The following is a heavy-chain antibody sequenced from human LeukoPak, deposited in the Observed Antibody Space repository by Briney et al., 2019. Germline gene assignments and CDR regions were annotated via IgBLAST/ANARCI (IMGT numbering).Heavy chain of an antibody. CDR1: GLIVSNNY. CDR3: ARGIRDCSRTTCYQPFDY. J-gene: IGHJ4*02. CDR2: VYSGGHT. D-gene: IGHD2-2*01. Sequence: PGGSLRLSCAASGLIVSNNYMSWVRQDPGKGLEWVSIVYSGGHTYYADSVKGRFTISRDKSKNTLYLQMSSLRAEDTAVYYCARGIRDCSRTTCYQPFDYWGQGTLVTVSS. V-gene: IGHV3-53*01.